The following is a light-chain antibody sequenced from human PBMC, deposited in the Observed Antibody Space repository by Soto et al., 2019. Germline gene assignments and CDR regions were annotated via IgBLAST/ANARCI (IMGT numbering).Light chain of an antibody. CDR3: MQSVQFPRT. CDR2: EVS. V-gene: IGKV2D-29*01. Sequence: DIVMTQAPLSLSVTPGQPASLSCKSSQSLLGSDGKTYLSWYLQKPGHPPQLLIFEVSNHFSGVSDRFSGSGSGTDFTLKISRVEAEDVEVYYCMQSVQFPRTFGGGTKVEIK. J-gene: IGKJ4*01. CDR1: QSLLGSDGKTY.